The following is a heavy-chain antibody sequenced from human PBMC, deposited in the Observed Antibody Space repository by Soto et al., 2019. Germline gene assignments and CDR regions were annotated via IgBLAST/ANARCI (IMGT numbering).Heavy chain of an antibody. D-gene: IGHD2-2*01. CDR3: ARAGYCSSTSCYGFGGMDV. CDR2: INPNSGGT. V-gene: IGHV1-2*04. Sequence: QVQLVQSGAEVKKPGASVKASCKASGYTFTGYYMHWVRQAPGQGLEWMGWINPNSGGTNYAQKFQGWVTMTRDTSISTAYMELSRLRSDDTAVYYCARAGYCSSTSCYGFGGMDVWGQGTTVTVSS. CDR1: GYTFTGYY. J-gene: IGHJ6*02.